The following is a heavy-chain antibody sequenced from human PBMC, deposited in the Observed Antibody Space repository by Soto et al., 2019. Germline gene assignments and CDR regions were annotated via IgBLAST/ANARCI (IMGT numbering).Heavy chain of an antibody. V-gene: IGHV5-51*01. CDR2: IFPGDSDT. CDR1: GYSSTSYW. Sequence: GESMKVSCKGSGYSSTSYWIGWVRQMPGKGLEWMGIIFPGDSDTRYSPSFQGQVTFSADKSISTAYLQWSSLKASDTAIYYCTRRGKDSYYYAMDVWGQGTTVTVSS. CDR3: TRRGKDSYYYAMDV. J-gene: IGHJ6*02.